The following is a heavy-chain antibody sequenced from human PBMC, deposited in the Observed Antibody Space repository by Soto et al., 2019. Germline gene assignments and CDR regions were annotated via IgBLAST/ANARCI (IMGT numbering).Heavy chain of an antibody. V-gene: IGHV3-7*03. CDR2: IKQDGSEK. D-gene: IGHD6-19*01. CDR1: GFSFSGHW. Sequence: EVQLVESGGGLVQPGGSLRLSCAASGFSFSGHWMGWVRQAPGKGLEWVANIKQDGSEKYYADSVKGRFTISRDNAKNSLYLQMDSLRAEDTSGYYCASWTYNSGWYLDSWGQGTLVTVSS. CDR3: ASWTYNSGWYLDS. J-gene: IGHJ4*02.